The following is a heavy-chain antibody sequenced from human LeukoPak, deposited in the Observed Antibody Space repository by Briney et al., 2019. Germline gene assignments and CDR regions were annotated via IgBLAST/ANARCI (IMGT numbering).Heavy chain of an antibody. CDR2: ISASGVMT. Sequence: GGSLRLSCAASGFTVPDYAMTWVRQAPGKGLEWVSSISASGVMTYYADSVKGRFTISRDNSKNTLYLQMNSLRAEDTAVYYCAKDRSGDYFDYWGQGTLVTVSS. CDR3: AKDRSGDYFDY. CDR1: GFTVPDYA. D-gene: IGHD6-19*01. J-gene: IGHJ4*02. V-gene: IGHV3-23*01.